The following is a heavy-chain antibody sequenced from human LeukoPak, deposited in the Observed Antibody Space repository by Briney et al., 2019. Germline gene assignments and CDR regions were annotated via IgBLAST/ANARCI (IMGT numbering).Heavy chain of an antibody. CDR2: IYYTGSI. CDR3: ARVLYYYGSGSPERFDP. V-gene: IGHV4-59*01. Sequence: SETLSLTCTVSGGSIKNYFWSWIRQPPGKELEWIGYIYYTGSINYSPSLKSRVTISVDTSKSQFSLKLSSVTAADTAVYYCARVLYYYGSGSPERFDPWGQGTLVTVSS. CDR1: GGSIKNYF. D-gene: IGHD3-10*01. J-gene: IGHJ5*02.